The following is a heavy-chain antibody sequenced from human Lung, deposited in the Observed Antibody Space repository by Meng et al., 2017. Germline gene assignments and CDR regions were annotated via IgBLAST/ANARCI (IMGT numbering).Heavy chain of an antibody. D-gene: IGHD3-10*01. CDR3: ARERHSTIIRGVIDF. CDR2: INHGGST. Sequence: HVHIQPWGSGLLSLSENPSLTCAVYGGSISGSYWSWIRQSPAKGLEWIGKINHGGSTNSNPSLESRVTISVDTPKNQFSLRLTSMTVADTAVYYCARERHSTIIRGVIDFWGQGALVTVSS. J-gene: IGHJ4*02. CDR1: GGSISGSY. V-gene: IGHV4-34*01.